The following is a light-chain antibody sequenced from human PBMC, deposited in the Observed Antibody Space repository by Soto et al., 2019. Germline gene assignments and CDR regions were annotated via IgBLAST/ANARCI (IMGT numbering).Light chain of an antibody. CDR1: SSNIGTSS. J-gene: IGLJ1*01. CDR3: AAWDDSLNGHV. V-gene: IGLV1-44*01. CDR2: TTN. Sequence: QSVLTQPHSASGNPGQRVTISCSGSSSNIGTSSVHWYQQLPGTAPKLLISTTNQRPSGVPERFSGCKSGTSASLAISGLQSEDEADYYCAAWDDSLNGHVFVTGTKLTVL.